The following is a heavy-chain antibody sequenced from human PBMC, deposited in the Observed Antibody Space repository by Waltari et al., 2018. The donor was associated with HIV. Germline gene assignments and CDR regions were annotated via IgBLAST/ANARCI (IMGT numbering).Heavy chain of an antibody. Sequence: QVQLQESGPGLVKTSETLSLTCTVSGGSISTYYWSWIRQPPGKGLEWIGYIYYSGSTNYNPSLKSRVTISVDTSKNQFSLKLSSVTAADTAVYYCARDRYDSSGYNLRGYYYGMDVWGQGTTVTVSS. CDR3: ARDRYDSSGYNLRGYYYGMDV. J-gene: IGHJ6*02. CDR1: GGSISTYY. CDR2: IYYSGST. V-gene: IGHV4-59*01. D-gene: IGHD3-22*01.